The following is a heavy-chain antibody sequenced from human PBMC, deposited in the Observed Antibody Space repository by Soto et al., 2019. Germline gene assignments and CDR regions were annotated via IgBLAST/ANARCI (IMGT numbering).Heavy chain of an antibody. CDR1: GGSVSSGSYY. CDR3: AGVGGGATTVNWFDP. Sequence: QVQLQESGPGLVKPSETLSLTCTVSGGSVSSGSYYWSWIRQPPGKGLEWIGYIHYSGSTNYNPSPLRPVTLSVKMSKNQLSLELGAVTPADTAGYYWAGVGGGATTVNWFDPWGQGTLVTVSS. CDR2: IHYSGST. D-gene: IGHD5-12*01. J-gene: IGHJ5*02. V-gene: IGHV4-61*01.